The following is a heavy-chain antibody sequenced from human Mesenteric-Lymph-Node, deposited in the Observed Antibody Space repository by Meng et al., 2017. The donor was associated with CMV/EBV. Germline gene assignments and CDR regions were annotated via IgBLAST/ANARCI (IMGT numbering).Heavy chain of an antibody. J-gene: IGHJ6*02. D-gene: IGHD4-11*01. Sequence: SVKVSCKASVGTFSSYAISWVRQAPGQGLEWMGGIIPIFGTANYAQKFQGRVTITTDESTSTAYMELSSLRSEDTAVYYCARHSNYYYYGMDVWGQGTTVTVSS. CDR3: ARHSNYYYYGMDV. CDR2: IIPIFGTA. CDR1: VGTFSSYA. V-gene: IGHV1-69*05.